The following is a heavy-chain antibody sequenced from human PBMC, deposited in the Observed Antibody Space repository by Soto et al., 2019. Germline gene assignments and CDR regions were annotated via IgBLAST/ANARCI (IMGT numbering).Heavy chain of an antibody. D-gene: IGHD3-10*01. J-gene: IGHJ4*02. CDR2: ISAYNGNT. V-gene: IGHV1-18*01. Sequence: QVQLVQSGAEVKKPGASVKFSCKASGYTFTSYGIIWLRQANGQGLVWMRWISAYNGNTNYAQKLQCRVTMTTDTATSTGYMELRSLRSDDTAVYYCARYYGSGSRFDYWGQGTLVTVSS. CDR3: ARYYGSGSRFDY. CDR1: GYTFTSYG.